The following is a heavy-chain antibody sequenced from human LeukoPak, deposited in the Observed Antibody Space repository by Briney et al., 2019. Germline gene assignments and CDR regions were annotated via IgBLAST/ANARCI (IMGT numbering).Heavy chain of an antibody. CDR2: VYTSGST. CDR3: ARVGPPDYYDSSGYRTA. V-gene: IGHV4-61*02. CDR1: CGHIRCGSYY. Sequence: PSQTLSLTCTVSCGHIRCGSYYWSWIRQPAGKGLEWSGRVYTSGSTNYNPSLKSRVTISVDTSKNQFSLRLSSVTAADTAVYYCARVGPPDYYDSSGYRTAWGQGTLVTVSS. J-gene: IGHJ5*02. D-gene: IGHD3-22*01.